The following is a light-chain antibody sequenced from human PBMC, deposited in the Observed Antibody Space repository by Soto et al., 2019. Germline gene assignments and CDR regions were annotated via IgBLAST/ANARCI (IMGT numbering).Light chain of an antibody. CDR3: QQYDNLPLT. CDR1: QDISNY. CDR2: DAS. V-gene: IGKV1-33*01. Sequence: DIQMTQSPSSLSASVGDRVTITCQASQDISNYLNWYQQNPGKAPKLLIYDASNLETGVPSRFSGRGSGTDFTFTISSLQPADIATYYCQQYDNLPLTFGGGTQVEIK. J-gene: IGKJ4*01.